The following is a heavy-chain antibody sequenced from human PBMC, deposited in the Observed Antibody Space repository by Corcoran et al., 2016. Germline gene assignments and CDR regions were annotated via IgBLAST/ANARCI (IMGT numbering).Heavy chain of an antibody. D-gene: IGHD4-17*01. J-gene: IGHJ4*02. CDR1: GFSLSTSGMR. CDR3: SRSRCLDVYIHFDY. V-gene: IGHV2-70*04. Sequence: QVTLKESGPALVKPTQTLTLTCTFSGFSLSTSGMRVSWIRQPPGKALEWLARIDWDDDKFYSTSLKTRLTISKDTSKNQVVLTMTNMDPVDTSTYYCSRSRCLDVYIHFDYWGQGTLVTVSS. CDR2: IDWDDDK.